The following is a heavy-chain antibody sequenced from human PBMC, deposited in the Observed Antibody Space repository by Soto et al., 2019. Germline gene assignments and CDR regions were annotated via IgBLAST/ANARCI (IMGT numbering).Heavy chain of an antibody. V-gene: IGHV3-48*03. CDR3: ARGGSGSYFWYFDL. CDR2: ISSSSSTL. CDR1: GFTFSRYE. J-gene: IGHJ2*01. D-gene: IGHD1-26*01. Sequence: GGSLRLSCADSGFTFSRYEMSWVRQAPGKGLEWVSYISSSSSTLYYADSVKGRFTISRDNAKNSLYLQMNSLRAEDTAVYYCARGGSGSYFWYFDLWGRGTLVTVSS.